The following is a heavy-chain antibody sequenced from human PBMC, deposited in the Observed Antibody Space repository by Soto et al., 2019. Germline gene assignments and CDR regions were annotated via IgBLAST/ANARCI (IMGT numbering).Heavy chain of an antibody. CDR1: GFTFRRYG. Sequence: RLCCEGSGFTFRRYGMNWLRQAPVKGLEWVASMSSSTSYVYYADSVKGRFITSRDNAKNILYLEMYALRTEDTAVYYCARDPSEGRVGNWFESWGQGTLVTVSS. D-gene: IGHD2-2*01. J-gene: IGHJ5*01. CDR3: ARDPSEGRVGNWFES. CDR2: MSSSTSYV. V-gene: IGHV3-21*06.